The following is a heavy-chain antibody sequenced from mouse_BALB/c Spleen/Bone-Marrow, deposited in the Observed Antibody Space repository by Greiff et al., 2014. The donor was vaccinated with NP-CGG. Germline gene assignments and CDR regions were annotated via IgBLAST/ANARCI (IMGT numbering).Heavy chain of an antibody. D-gene: IGHD2-12*01. J-gene: IGHJ3*01. CDR2: ILPGSGTT. V-gene: IGHV1-9*01. Sequence: VQVVESGAELMKPGASVKISCKATGYTFSGYWIEWVNQRPGHGLEWIGEILPGSGTTNYNEKFKGKATFTADTSSNTAYMQLSSLTSEDSAVYYCARAHYSYKGAWFAYWGQGTLVTVSA. CDR1: GYTFSGYW. CDR3: ARAHYSYKGAWFAY.